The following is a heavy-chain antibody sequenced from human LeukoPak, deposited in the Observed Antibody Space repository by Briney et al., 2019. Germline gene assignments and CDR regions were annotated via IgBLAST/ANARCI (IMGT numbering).Heavy chain of an antibody. CDR3: ARGTHCGGDCYDY. D-gene: IGHD2-21*01. J-gene: IGHJ4*02. CDR1: AFTVSSNY. Sequence: GGSLRLSCAASAFTVSSNYLTWVRQAPGRGLEWVSVIYSGGSTYYADSVQGRFTISRDNSKNTLYLQMNSLRAEDTAVYFCARGTHCGGDCYDYWGQGILVTVSS. CDR2: IYSGGST. V-gene: IGHV3-66*01.